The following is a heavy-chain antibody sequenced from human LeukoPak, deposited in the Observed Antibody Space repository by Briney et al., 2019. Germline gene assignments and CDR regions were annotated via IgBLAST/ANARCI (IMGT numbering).Heavy chain of an antibody. Sequence: SQTLSLTCTVSGGSISSGSYYWSWIRQPAGKGLEWIGRIFTSGSTNYNPSLKSRVTMSVDTSKNQFSLKLSSVTAADTAVYYCARGPYYDFWSGYPFFDYWGQGTLVTVSS. CDR1: GGSISSGSYY. V-gene: IGHV4-61*02. CDR2: IFTSGST. CDR3: ARGPYYDFWSGYPFFDY. J-gene: IGHJ4*02. D-gene: IGHD3-3*01.